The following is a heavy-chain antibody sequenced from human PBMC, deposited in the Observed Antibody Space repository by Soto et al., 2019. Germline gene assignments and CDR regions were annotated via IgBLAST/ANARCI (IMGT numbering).Heavy chain of an antibody. D-gene: IGHD6-19*01. J-gene: IGHJ5*02. CDR3: ARRMDYSSGWSSNWFDP. V-gene: IGHV1-69*01. Sequence: QVQLVQSGAEVKKPGSSVKVSCKASGGTFSSYAISWVRQAPGQGLEWMGGIIPIFGTANYAQKFQGRVTITADGSTSTAYMELSSLRSEATAVYYCARRMDYSSGWSSNWFDPWGQGTLVTVSS. CDR2: IIPIFGTA. CDR1: GGTFSSYA.